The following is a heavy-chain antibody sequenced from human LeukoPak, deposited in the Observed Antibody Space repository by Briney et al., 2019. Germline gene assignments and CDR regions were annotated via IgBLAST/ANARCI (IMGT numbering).Heavy chain of an antibody. CDR1: GFTVSSNY. D-gene: IGHD5-24*01. V-gene: IGHV3-53*01. CDR2: IYSGGST. Sequence: PGGSLRLSCAASGFTVSSNYMSCVRHAPGGGLEWVSVIYSGGSTYYADSVKGRFTISRDNSKNTLYLQMNSLRAEDTAVYYCARGMATILDYWGQGTLVTVSS. J-gene: IGHJ4*02. CDR3: ARGMATILDY.